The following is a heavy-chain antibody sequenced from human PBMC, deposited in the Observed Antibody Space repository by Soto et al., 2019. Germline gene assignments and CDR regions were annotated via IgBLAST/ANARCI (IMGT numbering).Heavy chain of an antibody. CDR2: IRTKAYGGTP. D-gene: IGHD5-18*01. CDR3: ARVSGYSYGYSFGMDV. J-gene: IGHJ6*02. V-gene: IGHV3-49*04. CDR1: GFSFGDYA. Sequence: TGGSLRLSCTTSGFSFGDYAMSWVRQAPGKGLEWVGFIRTKAYGGTPDYAASLKGRFTVSRDDSKSIAYLQMNSLKSEDTALYYCARVSGYSYGYSFGMDVWGQGTTVTVSS.